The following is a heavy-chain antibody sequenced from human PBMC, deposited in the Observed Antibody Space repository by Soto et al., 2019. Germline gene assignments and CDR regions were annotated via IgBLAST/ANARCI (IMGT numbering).Heavy chain of an antibody. D-gene: IGHD3-22*01. V-gene: IGHV1-3*01. CDR1: GYAFTSYA. Sequence: ASLKVSCKASGYAFTSYAMHWVRQAPGQRLEWMGWINAGNGNTKYSQKFQGRVTITRDTSASTAYMELSSLRFEDTAVYYCARGDYYDSPDYWGQGTLVTVSS. CDR2: INAGNGNT. J-gene: IGHJ4*02. CDR3: ARGDYYDSPDY.